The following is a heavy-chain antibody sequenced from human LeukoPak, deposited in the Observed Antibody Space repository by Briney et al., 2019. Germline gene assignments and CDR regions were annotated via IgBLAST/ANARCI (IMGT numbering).Heavy chain of an antibody. CDR1: GCTFTSYD. V-gene: IGHV1-8*01. CDR2: MNPNSGNT. D-gene: IGHD2-15*01. Sequence: ASVKVSCKASGCTFTSYDINWVRQATGQGLEWMGWMNPNSGNTGHAQKFQGRVTMTRNTSISTAYMELCSLRSEDTAVYYCARGACSGGSCYSSGDWFDPWGQGTLVTVSS. CDR3: ARGACSGGSCYSSGDWFDP. J-gene: IGHJ5*02.